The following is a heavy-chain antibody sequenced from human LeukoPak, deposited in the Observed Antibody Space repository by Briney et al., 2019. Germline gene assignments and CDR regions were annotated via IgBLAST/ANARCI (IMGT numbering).Heavy chain of an antibody. Sequence: GGSLRLSCAASGFTFSDNYMSWIRQSPGNGLEWVSYISTSGSTIYYADSVKGRFTVSRDNAKNSLFLQMNSLRAEDTAVYYCARVVSENSGYQGYWGQGTLVTVSS. J-gene: IGHJ4*02. CDR1: GFTFSDNY. CDR2: ISTSGSTI. D-gene: IGHD3-22*01. V-gene: IGHV3-11*04. CDR3: ARVVSENSGYQGY.